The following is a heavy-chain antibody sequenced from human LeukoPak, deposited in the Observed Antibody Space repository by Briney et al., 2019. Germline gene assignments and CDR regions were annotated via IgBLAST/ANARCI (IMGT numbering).Heavy chain of an antibody. J-gene: IGHJ4*02. D-gene: IGHD3-16*01. Sequence: PGGSLRLSCAASGFTFSSYALSWVRETPARGLEWVSSHRGNGDTFYADSVKGRFTLSRDDSRNTVHLQLNNVGIEDKDVYYCAKASWVSDGDAVLWCQGTVVTVVS. CDR1: GFTFSSYA. CDR3: AKASWVSDGDAVL. CDR2: HRGNGDT. V-gene: IGHV3-23*01.